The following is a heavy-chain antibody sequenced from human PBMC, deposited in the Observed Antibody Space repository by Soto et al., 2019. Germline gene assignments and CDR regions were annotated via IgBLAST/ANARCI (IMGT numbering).Heavy chain of an antibody. D-gene: IGHD5-12*01. Sequence: SETLSLTCTVSGGSISSSSYYWGWIRQPPGKGLEWIGSIYYSGSTYYNPSLKSRVTISVDTSKNQFSLKLSSVTAADTAVYYCARHLYSGYETYDDYWGQGTLVTVSS. CDR2: IYYSGST. J-gene: IGHJ4*02. CDR3: ARHLYSGYETYDDY. V-gene: IGHV4-39*01. CDR1: GGSISSSSYY.